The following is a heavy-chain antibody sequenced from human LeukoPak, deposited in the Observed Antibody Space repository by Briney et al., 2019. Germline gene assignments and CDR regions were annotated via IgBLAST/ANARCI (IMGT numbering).Heavy chain of an antibody. D-gene: IGHD6-19*01. CDR1: GGSISSYY. Sequence: SETLSLTCTVSGGSISSYYWDWIRQPPGKGLEWIGTFYHGGSTYYNPSLKSRVTISVDTSKNQFSLKLSSVTAADTAVYYCATSSRGHSSGPPGWFDPWGQGTLVTVSS. J-gene: IGHJ5*02. V-gene: IGHV4-59*04. CDR3: ATSSRGHSSGPPGWFDP. CDR2: FYHGGST.